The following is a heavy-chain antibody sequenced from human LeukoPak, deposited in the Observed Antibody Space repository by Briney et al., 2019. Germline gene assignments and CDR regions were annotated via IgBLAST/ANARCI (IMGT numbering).Heavy chain of an antibody. V-gene: IGHV3-23*01. CDR3: AKDLYYYGSGSPTQDY. D-gene: IGHD3-10*01. CDR1: GFTFSSYA. CDR2: ISGSGGST. J-gene: IGHJ4*02. Sequence: EGSLRLSCAASGFTFSSYAMSWVRQAPGKGLEWVSAISGSGGSTYYADSVKGRFTISRDNSKNTLYLQMNSLRAEDTAVYYCAKDLYYYGSGSPTQDYWGQGTLVTVS.